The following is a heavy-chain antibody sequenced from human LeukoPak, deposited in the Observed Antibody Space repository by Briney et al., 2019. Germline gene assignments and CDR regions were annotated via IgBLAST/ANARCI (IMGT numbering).Heavy chain of an antibody. D-gene: IGHD3/OR15-3a*01. V-gene: IGHV4-61*05. J-gene: IGHJ4*02. Sequence: PSETLSLTCTVSGGSISSSSYYWGWIRQPPGKGLEWIGYIYYSGNTNYNPSLKSRVTMSVDTSKNQFSLKLTSVTAADTAVYYCARLHDFWNGYFDYWGQGTLVTVSS. CDR2: IYYSGNT. CDR1: GGSISSSSYY. CDR3: ARLHDFWNGYFDY.